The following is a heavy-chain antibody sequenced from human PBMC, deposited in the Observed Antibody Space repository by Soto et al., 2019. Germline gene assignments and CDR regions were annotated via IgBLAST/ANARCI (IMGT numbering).Heavy chain of an antibody. CDR1: GFTFSSYG. J-gene: IGHJ6*02. CDR3: AGSSGYYYALNYYYYGMDV. CDR2: ISYDGSNK. D-gene: IGHD3-22*01. Sequence: GGSLRLSCAASGFTFSSYGMHWVRQAPGKGLEWVAVISYDGSNKYYADSVKGRFTISRDNSKNTLYLQMNSLRAEDTAVYYCAGSSGYYYALNYYYYGMDVWGQGTTVTVSS. V-gene: IGHV3-30*03.